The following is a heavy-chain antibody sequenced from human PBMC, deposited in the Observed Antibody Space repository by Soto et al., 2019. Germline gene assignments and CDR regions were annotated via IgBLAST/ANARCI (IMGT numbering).Heavy chain of an antibody. V-gene: IGHV3-21*01. CDR3: ARGDGYYDSSPFDY. Sequence: EVQLVESGGGLVKPGGSLRLSCAASGLTFSTYSMNWVRQAPGKGLEWVSSISSGSSDIHYADSVKGRFTISRDNAKNSLYLQMNSLRAEDTAVYYWARGDGYYDSSPFDYWGQGTLVTVSS. CDR2: ISSGSSDI. D-gene: IGHD3-22*01. CDR1: GLTFSTYS. J-gene: IGHJ4*02.